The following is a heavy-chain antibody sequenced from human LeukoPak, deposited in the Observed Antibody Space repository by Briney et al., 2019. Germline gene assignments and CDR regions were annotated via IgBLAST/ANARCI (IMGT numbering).Heavy chain of an antibody. D-gene: IGHD2-8*01. CDR1: GFTFSSRT. CDR3: APRGIHGVDWFDP. V-gene: IGHV3-23*01. CDR2: ITSDSVAT. J-gene: IGHJ5*02. Sequence: GGSLRLSCGASGFTFSSRTMNWVRQPPGKGLEWVSTITSDSVATYYADSVKGRFTISRDNSKNTLYLQLNSLRVEDTAVYYCAPRGIHGVDWFDPWGQGTLVTVSS.